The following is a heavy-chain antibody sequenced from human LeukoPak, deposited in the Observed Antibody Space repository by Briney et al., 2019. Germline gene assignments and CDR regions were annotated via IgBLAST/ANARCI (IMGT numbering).Heavy chain of an antibody. CDR2: IIPIFGTA. D-gene: IGHD3-22*01. V-gene: IGHV1-69*06. Sequence: GASVKVSCKASGYTFTSYAMNWVRQAPGQGLEWMGGIIPIFGTANYAQKFQGRVTITADKSTSTAYMELSSLRSEDTAVYYCARDRETNYDSSGFPTSDFDYWGQGTLVTVSS. CDR1: GYTFTSYA. J-gene: IGHJ4*02. CDR3: ARDRETNYDSSGFPTSDFDY.